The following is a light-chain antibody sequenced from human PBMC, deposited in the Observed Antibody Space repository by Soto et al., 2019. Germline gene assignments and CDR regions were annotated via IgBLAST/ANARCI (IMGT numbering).Light chain of an antibody. CDR2: DAS. V-gene: IGKV1-33*01. CDR3: QQYESLPYT. CDR1: QNINND. Sequence: DLQMTQSPSSLSASVGDRVTITCQASQNINNDLNWYQQKPGKAPKLLIYDASSLEDGVPSRFSGGGSGTDFTRIIRSLQPEDLATYYCQQYESLPYTFGQGTQLEIK. J-gene: IGKJ2*01.